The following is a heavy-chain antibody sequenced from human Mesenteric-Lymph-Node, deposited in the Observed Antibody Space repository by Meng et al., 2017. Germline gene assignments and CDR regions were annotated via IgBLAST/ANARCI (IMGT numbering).Heavy chain of an antibody. CDR1: GGSISSSSYY. V-gene: IGHV4-39*01. J-gene: IGHJ4*02. CDR3: ARHHHSPTFDY. D-gene: IGHD1-14*01. Sequence: VALQESGPGLVKPSETLSLPCTVSGGSISSSSYYWAWIRQPPGEGLEWIGSVVYSGTTYYTSSLKSRVSISVDTSKNQFSLKLSSVTAADTAVYYCARHHHSPTFDYWGQGTLVTVSS. CDR2: VVYSGTT.